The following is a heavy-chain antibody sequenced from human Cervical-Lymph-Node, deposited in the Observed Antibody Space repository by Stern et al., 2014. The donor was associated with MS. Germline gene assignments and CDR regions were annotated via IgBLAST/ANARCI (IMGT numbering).Heavy chain of an antibody. J-gene: IGHJ6*02. CDR2: VSFVGRNQ. CDR1: GFSLSSLG. Sequence: VQLVESGGGVVQPGRSLRLSCAASGFSLSSLGMHWVRQAPGRGLEWVAVVSFVGRNQMYGESVQGRFSISRDNSNNTMYMQMNSLIPEDTAVYYCMGVGHGVDVWGQGTTVIVS. CDR3: MGVGHGVDV. V-gene: IGHV3-30*03.